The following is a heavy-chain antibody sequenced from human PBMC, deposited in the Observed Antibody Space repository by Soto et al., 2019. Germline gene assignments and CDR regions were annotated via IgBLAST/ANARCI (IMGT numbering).Heavy chain of an antibody. CDR1: GFTFNNYA. V-gene: IGHV3-23*01. D-gene: IGHD3-22*01. CDR2: LSGASGSP. CDR3: AKGAYDSHRSSTDF. J-gene: IGHJ4*02. Sequence: LRLSCAASGFTFNNYAMFWFRRAPGEGLQWVSTLSGASGSPYYADSVKGRFTVSRDSSKNTLYLQMDTLRAEDTAVYYCAKGAYDSHRSSTDFWGQGTLVTVSS.